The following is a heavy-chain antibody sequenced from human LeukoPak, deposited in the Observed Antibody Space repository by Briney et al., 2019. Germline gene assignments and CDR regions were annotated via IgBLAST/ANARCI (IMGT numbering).Heavy chain of an antibody. CDR2: ISPNNGDI. CDR1: GYTFGSYG. Sequence: ASVKVSCTASGYTFGSYGVTWVRQAPGQGLEWMGWISPNNGDIVYAQKFQGRVTLTIETSTTTASMEVRSLRSDDTAMYYCARAPPGMTMGPGDYWGQGTLVIVSS. D-gene: IGHD6-13*01. CDR3: ARAPPGMTMGPGDY. V-gene: IGHV1-18*01. J-gene: IGHJ4*02.